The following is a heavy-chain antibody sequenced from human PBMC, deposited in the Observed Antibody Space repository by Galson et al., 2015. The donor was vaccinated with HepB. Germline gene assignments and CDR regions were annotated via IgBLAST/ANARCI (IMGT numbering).Heavy chain of an antibody. V-gene: IGHV4-61*05. D-gene: IGHD6-19*01. J-gene: IGHJ4*02. Sequence: ETLSLTCTVSGASISSSSYYWGWIRQPPGKGLEWIGYIYYNGNTNYNLSPKSRVTISVANTQNQFSLRLISVTAADTAVYYCARHDPNSGWSDFDNWGQGALVTVSA. CDR3: ARHDPNSGWSDFDN. CDR1: GASISSSSYY. CDR2: IYYNGNT.